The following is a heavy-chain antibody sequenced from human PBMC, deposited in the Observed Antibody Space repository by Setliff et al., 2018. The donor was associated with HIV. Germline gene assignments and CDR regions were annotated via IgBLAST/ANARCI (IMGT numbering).Heavy chain of an antibody. V-gene: IGHV4-38-2*01. CDR1: GYSISSGYY. Sequence: SETLSLTCAVSGYSISSGYYWGWIRQPPGKGLEWIGNIYHSGSTYYNPSLKSRVTISVDTSKNQFSLNLSSVTAAETAVYYCARVGYHGSGRYSFDYWGQGTLVTVSS. CDR3: ARVGYHGSGRYSFDY. J-gene: IGHJ4*02. CDR2: IYHSGST. D-gene: IGHD3-10*01.